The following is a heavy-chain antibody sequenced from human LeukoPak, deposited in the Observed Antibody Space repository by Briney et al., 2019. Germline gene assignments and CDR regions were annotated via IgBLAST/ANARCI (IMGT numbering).Heavy chain of an antibody. J-gene: IGHJ3*02. CDR1: GFTFTNYA. CDR3: AQRTDSSGNRGGAFDI. Sequence: GGSLRLSCSVSGFTFTNYAMSWVRQAPGKGLEWVSGIGGSGGSTYYADSVKGRFTISRDNSKNTLYLQMNSLRVEDTAIYYCAQRTDSSGNRGGAFDIWGQGTMVTVSS. V-gene: IGHV3-23*01. CDR2: IGGSGGST. D-gene: IGHD3-22*01.